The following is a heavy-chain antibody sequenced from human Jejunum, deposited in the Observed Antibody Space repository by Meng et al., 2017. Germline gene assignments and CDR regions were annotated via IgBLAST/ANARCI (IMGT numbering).Heavy chain of an antibody. CDR2: INPTSGST. CDR1: GYTFGAYN. CDR3: ARVIIGDGLVFIDF. Sequence: ASVKVSCKASGYTFGAYNIQWVRQAPGQGLEWLGWINPTSGSTNYAQKFQGRVTVTRDTSMSTSYMELTRLTSDDTGVYYCARVIIGDGLVFIDFWGQGTLVTVSS. J-gene: IGHJ4*02. D-gene: IGHD3-16*01. V-gene: IGHV1-2*02.